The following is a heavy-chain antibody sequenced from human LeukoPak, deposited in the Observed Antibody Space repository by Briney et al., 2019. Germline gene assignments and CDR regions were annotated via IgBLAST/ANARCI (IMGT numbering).Heavy chain of an antibody. D-gene: IGHD3-10*01. Sequence: AGGSLRLSCAASGFTFSSYTMNWVRQAPGKGLEWVSVIYSGGGTYYADSVKGRSTISRDNSKNTLYLQMNSLRAEDTAVYYCAGGGSGSSSDFDYWGQGTLVTVSS. J-gene: IGHJ4*02. CDR3: AGGGSGSSSDFDY. CDR2: IYSGGGT. CDR1: GFTFSSYT. V-gene: IGHV3-53*01.